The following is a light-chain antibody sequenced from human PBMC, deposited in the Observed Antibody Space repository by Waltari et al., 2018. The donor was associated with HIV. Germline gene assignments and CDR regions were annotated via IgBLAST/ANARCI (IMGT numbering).Light chain of an antibody. V-gene: IGLV3-19*01. J-gene: IGLJ1*01. CDR2: GKN. CDR1: SLRSYY. Sequence: SSELTQDPDVSVALGQTLKITCQGDSLRSYYSNWYQQKPGQAPVLVLHGKNSRPSGVPDRFSGARSGSTASLTITGAQAEDEAVYYCHSRDSSGNSYVFGNGTQVTVL. CDR3: HSRDSSGNSYV.